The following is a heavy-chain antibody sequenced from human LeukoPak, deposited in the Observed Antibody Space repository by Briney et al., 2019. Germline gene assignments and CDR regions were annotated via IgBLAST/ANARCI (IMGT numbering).Heavy chain of an antibody. V-gene: IGHV3-33*01. CDR2: IWYDGSKK. D-gene: IGHD5-18*01. CDR3: ARDVNTAMVSRNWFDP. CDR1: GFTFTRYG. J-gene: IGHJ5*02. Sequence: GTSLRLSCVASGFTFTRYGFHWVRQAPGKGLEWVAVIWYDGSKKYYADSVKGRFTMSRDNSKNTLYLRMNSLRAEDTAVYYCARDVNTAMVSRNWFDPWGQGTLVTVSS.